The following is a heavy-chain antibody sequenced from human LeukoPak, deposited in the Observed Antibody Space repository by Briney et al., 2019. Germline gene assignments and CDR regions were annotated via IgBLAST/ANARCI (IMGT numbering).Heavy chain of an antibody. D-gene: IGHD3-10*02. CDR2: ISSSGSTM. CDR3: AELGITMIGGV. J-gene: IGHJ6*04. Sequence: GGSLRLSCTASGFTFSSYSMNWVRQAPGKGLEWVSYISSSGSTMYYADSVKGRFTISRDNAKNSLYLQMNSLRAEDTAIYYCAELGITMIGGVWGKGTTVTISS. CDR1: GFTFSSYS. V-gene: IGHV3-48*04.